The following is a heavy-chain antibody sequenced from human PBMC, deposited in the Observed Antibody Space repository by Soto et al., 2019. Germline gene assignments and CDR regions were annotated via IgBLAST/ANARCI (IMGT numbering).Heavy chain of an antibody. CDR3: ARGTAGTFYYYVAV. CDR2: IIPILGIS. CDR1: GGTFSSYT. D-gene: IGHD6-19*01. J-gene: IGHJ6*03. V-gene: IGHV1-69*02. Sequence: QVQLVQTGAEVKKPGSSVKVSCMASGGTFSSYTITRVRQVPGQGLECVGRIIPILGISNYAQKFQGRVTITADESTSPACMELSSLRSEHTVVYYGARGTAGTFYYYVAVWGKRTTATVSS.